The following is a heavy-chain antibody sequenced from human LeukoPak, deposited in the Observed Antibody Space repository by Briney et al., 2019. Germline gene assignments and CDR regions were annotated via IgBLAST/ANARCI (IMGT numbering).Heavy chain of an antibody. V-gene: IGHV3-30*02. CDR1: GFTFSSYA. J-gene: IGHJ5*02. D-gene: IGHD3-10*01. CDR3: AKGPMGAPNWFDP. Sequence: GGSLRLSCAASGFTFSSYAMSWVRQAPGKGLEWVAFIRYDGSNKYYADSVKGRFTISRDNSKNTLYLQMNSLRAEDTAVYYCAKGPMGAPNWFDPWGQGTLVTVSS. CDR2: IRYDGSNK.